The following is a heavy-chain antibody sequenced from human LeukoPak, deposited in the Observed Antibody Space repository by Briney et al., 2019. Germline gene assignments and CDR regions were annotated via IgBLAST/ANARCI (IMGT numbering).Heavy chain of an antibody. V-gene: IGHV3-30-3*01. CDR1: GFTFSSYA. Sequence: GGSLRLSCTASGFTFSSYAMSWVRQAPGKGLEWVAVISYDGSNKYYADSVKGRFTISRDNSKNTLYLQMNSLRAEDTAVYYCARAPLESSVLLYFDWLPSPYYYGMDVWGQGTTVTVSS. D-gene: IGHD3-9*01. CDR2: ISYDGSNK. J-gene: IGHJ6*02. CDR3: ARAPLESSVLLYFDWLPSPYYYGMDV.